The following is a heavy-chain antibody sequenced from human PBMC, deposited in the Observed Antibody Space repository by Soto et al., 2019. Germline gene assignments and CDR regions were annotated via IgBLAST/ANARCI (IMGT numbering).Heavy chain of an antibody. J-gene: IGHJ4*02. CDR1: GFTFSSYS. V-gene: IGHV3-21*01. D-gene: IGHD2-15*01. Sequence: GSLRLSCAASGFTFSSYSMNWVRQAPGKGLEWVSSISSSSSYIYYADSVMGRFTISRDNAKNSLYLQMNSLRADGTAVYYCARVARSRVLDYWGQGTLVRVSS. CDR3: ARVARSRVLDY. CDR2: ISSSSSYI.